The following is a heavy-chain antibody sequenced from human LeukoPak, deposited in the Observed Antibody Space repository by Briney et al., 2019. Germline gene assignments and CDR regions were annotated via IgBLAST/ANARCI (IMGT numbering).Heavy chain of an antibody. D-gene: IGHD1-26*01. Sequence: PGGSLRLSCAAFGFTFSDYYMSWIRQAPGKGLEWVSYISKSGSDTNFADSVKGRFTISRDNAKNSLYLQMNSLRDDDTAVYYCVRGVGVSRFNYFDPWGQGTLVTVSS. CDR1: GFTFSDYY. CDR2: ISKSGSDT. CDR3: VRGVGVSRFNYFDP. V-gene: IGHV3-11*06. J-gene: IGHJ5*02.